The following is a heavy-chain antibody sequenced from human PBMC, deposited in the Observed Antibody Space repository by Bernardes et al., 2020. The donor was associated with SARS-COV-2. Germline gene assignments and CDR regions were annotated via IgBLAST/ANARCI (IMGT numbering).Heavy chain of an antibody. CDR2: IYYSGST. CDR1: GGSISSGGYY. D-gene: IGHD6-13*01. Sequence: SETLSRTCTVSGGSISSGGYYWSWIRQHPGKGLEWIGYIYYSGSTYYNPSLESRVTMSVDTSKNQFSLKLTSVTAADTAMYYCARDHSQRGIAGFGWFDPWGQGTLVTVSS. CDR3: ARDHSQRGIAGFGWFDP. J-gene: IGHJ5*02. V-gene: IGHV4-31*03.